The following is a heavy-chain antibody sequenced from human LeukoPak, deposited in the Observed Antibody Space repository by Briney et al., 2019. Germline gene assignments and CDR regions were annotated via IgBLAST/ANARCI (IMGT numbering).Heavy chain of an antibody. CDR2: INPNSGGT. CDR1: GYTFTGYY. D-gene: IGHD1-26*01. Sequence: VASVKVSCKASGYTFTGYYMHWVRQAPGQGLEWMGWINPNSGGTNYTQKFQGRVTMTRDTSISTAYMELSRLRSDDTAVYYCARIVLEGSGSWTPIEDYWGQGTLVTVSS. V-gene: IGHV1-2*02. CDR3: ARIVLEGSGSWTPIEDY. J-gene: IGHJ4*02.